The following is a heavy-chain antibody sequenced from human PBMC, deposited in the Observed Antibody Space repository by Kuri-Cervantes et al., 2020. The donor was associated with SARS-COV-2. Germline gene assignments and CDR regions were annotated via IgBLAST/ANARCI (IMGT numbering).Heavy chain of an antibody. CDR2: ISSSSSYI. CDR3: ARDTYYYDSSGYFDY. J-gene: IGHJ4*02. CDR1: GFTFSSYW. V-gene: IGHV3-21*01. Sequence: GESLKISCAASGFTFSSYWMHWVRQAPGKGLEWVSSISSSSSYIYYADSVKGRFTISRDNAKNSLYLQMNSLRAEDTAVYYCARDTYYYDSSGYFDYWGQGTLVTVSS. D-gene: IGHD3-22*01.